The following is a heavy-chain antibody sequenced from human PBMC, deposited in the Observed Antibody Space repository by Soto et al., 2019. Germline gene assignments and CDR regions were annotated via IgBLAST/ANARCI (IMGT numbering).Heavy chain of an antibody. CDR3: AKDLWSGIYGDYGDYYYYGMDV. V-gene: IGHV3-30*18. Sequence: QLGGSLRLSCAASGFTFSSYGMHWVRQAPGKGLEWVAVISYDGSNKYYADSVKGRFTISRDNSKNTLYLQMNSLRAEDTAVYYCAKDLWSGIYGDYGDYYYYGMDVWGQGTTVTVSS. CDR1: GFTFSSYG. D-gene: IGHD4-17*01. J-gene: IGHJ6*02. CDR2: ISYDGSNK.